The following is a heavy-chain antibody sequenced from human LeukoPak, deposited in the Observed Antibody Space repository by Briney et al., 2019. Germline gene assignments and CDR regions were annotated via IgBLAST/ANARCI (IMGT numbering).Heavy chain of an antibody. D-gene: IGHD1-26*01. J-gene: IGHJ4*02. CDR2: IFYTGGT. CDR3: ARGNSGNYYHYFDY. CDR1: GDSISGYY. V-gene: IGHV4-59*08. Sequence: SETLSLTCSVSGDSISGYYWSWIRQPPGKGLEWIAWIFYTGGTNYNPSLKSRVSISVDTSKNHLSLKLSSVTAADTAVYYCARGNSGNYYHYFDYWGQGTLVTVSS.